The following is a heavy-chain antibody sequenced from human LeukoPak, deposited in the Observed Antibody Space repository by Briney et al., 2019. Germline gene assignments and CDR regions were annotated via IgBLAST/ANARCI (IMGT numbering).Heavy chain of an antibody. CDR2: IYYSGST. D-gene: IGHD2-15*01. Sequence: KPSETLSLTCTVSGGSISSSSYYWGWIRQPPGKGLEWIGNIYYSGSTYYNPSLKSRVTISVDTSKNQFSLKLSSVTAADTAVYYCARDLYRYCSGSGCRQFDYWGQGTLVTVSS. CDR3: ARDLYRYCSGSGCRQFDY. J-gene: IGHJ4*02. V-gene: IGHV4-39*07. CDR1: GGSISSSSYY.